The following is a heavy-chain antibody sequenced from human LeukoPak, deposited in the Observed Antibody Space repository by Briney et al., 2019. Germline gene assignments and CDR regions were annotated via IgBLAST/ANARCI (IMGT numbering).Heavy chain of an antibody. CDR3: ARDLFVVLPTL. V-gene: IGHV3-74*01. Sequence: AGSMRLSCAASGFTFSTYWMHWVRQAPGKGLVWVSRINSDGSSTNYADSVKGRFTISRDNAKNTLYLQMNSLRAEDTAVYYCARDLFVVLPTLWGQGTLVTVSS. CDR2: INSDGSST. D-gene: IGHD2-2*01. CDR1: GFTFSTYW. J-gene: IGHJ4*02.